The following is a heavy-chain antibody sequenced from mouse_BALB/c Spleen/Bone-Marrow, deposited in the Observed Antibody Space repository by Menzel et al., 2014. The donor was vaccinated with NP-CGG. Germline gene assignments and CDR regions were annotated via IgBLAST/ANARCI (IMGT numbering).Heavy chain of an antibody. V-gene: IGHV1-18*01. D-gene: IGHD2-1*01. CDR1: GYTFTEYT. CDR2: INPYNDVT. J-gene: IGHJ2*01. Sequence: VQLQQSGPELVKPGASVKIPCKTSGYTFTEYTMHWMKQSHGRSLEWIGGINPYNDVTTYNQKFKGKATLTVDKSSSTAYKEPRNLTSEDSAVYYFTKKKDGKHLFDYWGQGTTLTVSS. CDR3: TKKKDGKHLFDY.